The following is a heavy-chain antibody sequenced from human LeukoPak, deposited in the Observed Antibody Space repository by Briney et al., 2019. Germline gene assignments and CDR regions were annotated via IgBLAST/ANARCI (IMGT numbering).Heavy chain of an antibody. CDR1: GFTFTSYW. V-gene: IGHV3-7*01. D-gene: IGHD3-16*01. CDR2: IKQDGSEK. Sequence: PGGSLRLSCAASGFTFTSYWMSWVRQAPGKGLEWVASIKQDGSEKYYVDSVKGRFTISRDNAKKSLYLQMNSLRAEDTAVYYCARDLPYDYIWKSPRRGSTFDYWGQGALVTVSS. J-gene: IGHJ4*02. CDR3: ARDLPYDYIWKSPRRGSTFDY.